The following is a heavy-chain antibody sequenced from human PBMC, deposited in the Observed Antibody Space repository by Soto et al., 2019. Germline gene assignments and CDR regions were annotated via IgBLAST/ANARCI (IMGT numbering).Heavy chain of an antibody. V-gene: IGHV4-34*01. J-gene: IGHJ4*02. CDR2: INHSGST. Sequence: SETLSLTCFVSGGSITSYHWSWIRQPPGKGLEWIGEINHSGSTNYHPSLKSRVTISVDTAKNQFSLKLSSVTAADTAVYYCASFREADYWGPGTLVAVSS. CDR1: GGSITSYH. CDR3: ASFREADY.